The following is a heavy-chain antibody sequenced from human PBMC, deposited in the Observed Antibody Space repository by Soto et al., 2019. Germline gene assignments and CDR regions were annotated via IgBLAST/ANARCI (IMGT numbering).Heavy chain of an antibody. D-gene: IGHD3-22*01. CDR2: IYYSGST. V-gene: IGHV4-39*01. CDR1: GGSISSGSYF. J-gene: IGHJ4*02. Sequence: PSETLSLTCPVSGGSISSGSYFWGWIRQPPGKGLEWIGSIYYSGSTSYNPSLRSRVTMSVDTSKNQFSLKLSSVSAADTAVYYCARKKDSSGYWDWGQGTLVTVSS. CDR3: ARKKDSSGYWD.